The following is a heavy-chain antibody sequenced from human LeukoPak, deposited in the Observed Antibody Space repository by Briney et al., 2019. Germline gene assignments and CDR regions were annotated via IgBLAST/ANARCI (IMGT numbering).Heavy chain of an antibody. Sequence: ASVKVSCKASGYTFTSYAISWVRQAPGQGLEWMGRIIPILGIANYAQKFQGRVTITADKSTSTAYMELSSLRSEDTAVYYCARDDYSSRDYWYLDLWGRGTLVTVSS. V-gene: IGHV1-69*04. D-gene: IGHD6-13*01. CDR2: IIPILGIA. CDR1: GYTFTSYA. CDR3: ARDDYSSRDYWYLDL. J-gene: IGHJ2*01.